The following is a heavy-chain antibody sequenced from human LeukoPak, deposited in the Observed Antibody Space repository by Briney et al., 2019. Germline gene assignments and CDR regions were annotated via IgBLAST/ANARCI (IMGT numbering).Heavy chain of an antibody. Sequence: SETLSLTCTVSGGSISSSSYYWGWIRQPPGKGLEWIGSIYYSGSTYYNPSLKSRVAISVDTSKNQFSLKLSSVTAADTAVYYCARRHGSGWYRLFDYWGQGTLVTVSS. V-gene: IGHV4-39*01. CDR2: IYYSGST. CDR3: ARRHGSGWYRLFDY. J-gene: IGHJ4*02. CDR1: GGSISSSSYY. D-gene: IGHD6-19*01.